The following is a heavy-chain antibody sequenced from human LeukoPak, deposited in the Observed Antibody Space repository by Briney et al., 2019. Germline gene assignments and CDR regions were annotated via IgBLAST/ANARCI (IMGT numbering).Heavy chain of an antibody. Sequence: ASVKVSCKASGYNFTDYYMHWVRQDPGQGLEWMGWINPNSGGTSSEQKFQGRVTMIRDTSISTAYMELRRLSSDDTALYYCTRGGVMNFGERAPRPWFDPWGQGTLVTVSS. V-gene: IGHV1-2*02. CDR2: INPNSGGT. J-gene: IGHJ5*02. CDR3: TRGGVMNFGERAPRPWFDP. D-gene: IGHD3-10*01. CDR1: GYNFTDYY.